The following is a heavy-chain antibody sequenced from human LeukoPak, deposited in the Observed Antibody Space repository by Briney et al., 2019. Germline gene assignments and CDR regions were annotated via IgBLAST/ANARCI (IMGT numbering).Heavy chain of an antibody. CDR3: ARSVGAAAGTVDY. CDR1: GGSFSGYY. CDR2: INHSGST. J-gene: IGHJ4*02. Sequence: SETLSLTCAVYGGSFSGYYWSWIRQPPGKGLEWIGEINHSGSTNYNPSLKSRVTISVDTSKNQFSLKLSSVTAADTAVCYCARSVGAAAGTVDYWGQGTLVTVSS. V-gene: IGHV4-34*01. D-gene: IGHD6-13*01.